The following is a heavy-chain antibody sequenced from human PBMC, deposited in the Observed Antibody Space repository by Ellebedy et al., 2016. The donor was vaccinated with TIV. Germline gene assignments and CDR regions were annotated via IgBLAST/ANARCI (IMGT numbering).Heavy chain of an antibody. CDR3: ARGVRQQLVPNYFDY. CDR1: GGSVSSFY. Sequence: MPSETLSLTCTVSGGSVSSFYWSWFRQPPGMGLEWIGSIYYPVSTNYNPSLKSRVTMSVDMSKNQFSLKLTSVTAADTAVYSCARGVRQQLVPNYFDYWGQGTLVTVSS. D-gene: IGHD6-13*01. CDR2: IYYPVST. J-gene: IGHJ4*02. V-gene: IGHV4-59*02.